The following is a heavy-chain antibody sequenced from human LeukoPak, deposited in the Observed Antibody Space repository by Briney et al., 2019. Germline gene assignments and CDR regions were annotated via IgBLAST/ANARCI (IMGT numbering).Heavy chain of an antibody. J-gene: IGHJ4*02. V-gene: IGHV4-4*07. CDR1: GGSISSYF. D-gene: IGHD6-19*01. CDR3: ARDDMAVAGIPFDY. Sequence: SETLSLTCTVSGGSISSYFWSWIRQPAGKGLEWVGRIYSSGNTNNNPSLKSRVTMSIDTSKNEFPMKLSSVTAADTAVYYCARDDMAVAGIPFDYWGQGTLVTVSS. CDR2: IYSSGNT.